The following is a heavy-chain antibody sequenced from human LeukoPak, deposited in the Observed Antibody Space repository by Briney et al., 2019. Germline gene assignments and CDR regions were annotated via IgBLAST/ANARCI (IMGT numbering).Heavy chain of an antibody. CDR2: IRYDGSNK. V-gene: IGHV3-30*02. CDR1: GFTFSSYG. D-gene: IGHD3-22*01. CDR3: AKGGDSSGYEADY. J-gene: IGHJ4*02. Sequence: PGGSLRLSCAASGFTFSSYGMHWVRQAPGKGLQWVAFIRYDGSNKYYADSVEGRFTISRDNSKNTLYLQMNSLRAEDTAVYYCAKGGDSSGYEADYWGQGTLVTVSS.